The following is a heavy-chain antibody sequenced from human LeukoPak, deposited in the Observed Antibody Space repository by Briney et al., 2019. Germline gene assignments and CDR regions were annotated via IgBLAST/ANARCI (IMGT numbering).Heavy chain of an antibody. J-gene: IGHJ6*02. D-gene: IGHD2/OR15-2a*01. Sequence: PSETLSLTCAVHGGSFSGYYWSWIRQPPGKGLEWIGEINHSGSTNYNPSLKSRVTISVDTSKNQFSLELSSVTAADTAVYYCARARTTPFGYYYYGMDVWGQGTTDTVSS. CDR2: INHSGST. CDR1: GGSFSGYY. V-gene: IGHV4-34*01. CDR3: ARARTTPFGYYYYGMDV.